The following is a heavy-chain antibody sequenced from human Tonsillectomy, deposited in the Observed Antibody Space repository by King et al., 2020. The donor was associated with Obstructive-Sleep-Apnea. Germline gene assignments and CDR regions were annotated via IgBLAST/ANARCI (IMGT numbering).Heavy chain of an antibody. CDR2: MYYSGNT. CDR1: GGSISNYY. J-gene: IGHJ4*02. Sequence: QLQESGPGLVKPSETLSLTCTVSGGSISNYYWSWIRQPPGKGLEWIGYMYYSGNTNFNPSLKSRVTISTDTSTNQFSLRLSSVTAADTAVYYCARHRGVEDYGGYGDYFDYWGQGTLVTVSS. CDR3: ARHRGVEDYGGYGDYFDY. D-gene: IGHD5-12*01. V-gene: IGHV4-59*08.